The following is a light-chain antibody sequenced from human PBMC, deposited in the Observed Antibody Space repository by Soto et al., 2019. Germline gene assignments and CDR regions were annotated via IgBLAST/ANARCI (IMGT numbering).Light chain of an antibody. J-gene: IGKJ1*01. CDR3: QQSYSSPPT. V-gene: IGKV1-39*01. CDR1: QSISNH. CDR2: AAS. Sequence: DIQMTQSPSSLSASVEDRVIITCRASQSISNHLNWYQQKPGKAPKLLIFAASSLQSGVPSRFSGSGSGPDFTLPISSLQPEDFAPYYCQQSYSSPPTFCQGTKGDIK.